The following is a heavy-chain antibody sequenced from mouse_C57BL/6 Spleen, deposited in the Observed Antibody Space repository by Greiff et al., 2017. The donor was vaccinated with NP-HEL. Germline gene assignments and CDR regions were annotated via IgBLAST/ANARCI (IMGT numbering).Heavy chain of an antibody. J-gene: IGHJ4*01. D-gene: IGHD2-3*01. Sequence: VQLVESGAELARPGASVKLSCKASGYTFTSYGISWVKQRTGQGLEWIGEIYPRSGNTYYNEKFKGKATLTADKSSSTAYMELRSLTSEDSAVYFCARGDGYSAMDYWGQGTSVTVSS. CDR3: ARGDGYSAMDY. CDR2: IYPRSGNT. V-gene: IGHV1-81*01. CDR1: GYTFTSYG.